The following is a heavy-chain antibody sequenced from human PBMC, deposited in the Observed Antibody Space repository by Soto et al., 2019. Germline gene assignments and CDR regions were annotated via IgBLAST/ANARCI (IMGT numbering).Heavy chain of an antibody. D-gene: IGHD3-22*01. CDR2: INAGNGGT. CDR3: ARTGHSGSYDF. V-gene: IGHV1-3*01. CDR1: GYTFANYG. Sequence: SVNVSCKASGYTFANYGIHWVRQAPGQRLEWMGWINAGNGGTKYSENFQGRVTITRDASASTVYLGLSSLSSEDTASYYCARTGHSGSYDFWGQGTLVTVSS. J-gene: IGHJ4*02.